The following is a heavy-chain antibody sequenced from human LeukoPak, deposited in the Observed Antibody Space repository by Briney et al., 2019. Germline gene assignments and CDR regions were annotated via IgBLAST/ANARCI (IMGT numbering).Heavy chain of an antibody. CDR3: ASFSGSYSASDY. Sequence: SETLSLTCTVSGVSISSYHWSWIRQSAGKGLEWIGRIYIDGNSNYNPSLKSRVTTSVDTSKNQFSLKLSSVTAADTAVYYCASFSGSYSASDYWGQGTLVTVSS. J-gene: IGHJ4*02. CDR1: GVSISSYH. V-gene: IGHV4-4*07. CDR2: IYIDGNS. D-gene: IGHD1-26*01.